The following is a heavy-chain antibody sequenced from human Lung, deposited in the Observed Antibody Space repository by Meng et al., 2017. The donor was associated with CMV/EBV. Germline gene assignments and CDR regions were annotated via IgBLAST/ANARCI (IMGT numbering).Heavy chain of an antibody. Sequence: SCAASGFTFSNYWMTWVRQVPGKGLEWVANIIQDGSEVLYVESVKGRFTISRDNDEESLFLQMNSLGAEDTAVYHCARGIAVAPPSDWGQGTLVTVSS. D-gene: IGHD6-19*01. CDR2: IIQDGSEV. CDR1: GFTFSNYW. CDR3: ARGIAVAPPSD. V-gene: IGHV3-7*01. J-gene: IGHJ4*02.